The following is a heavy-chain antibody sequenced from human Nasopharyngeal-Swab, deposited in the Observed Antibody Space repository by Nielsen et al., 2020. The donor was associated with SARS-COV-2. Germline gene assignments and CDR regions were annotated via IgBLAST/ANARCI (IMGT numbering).Heavy chain of an antibody. CDR2: IYYSGST. J-gene: IGHJ3*02. Sequence: SETLSLTCTFSGVSISRGGYYWSWISQHPGTGLEWIGYIYYSGSTYYNPSLKSRVTISVDTSQNQFSLKLSSVTAADTAVYYCARARITMIVVVDAFDIWGQGTMVTVSS. D-gene: IGHD3-22*01. V-gene: IGHV4-31*03. CDR3: ARARITMIVVVDAFDI. CDR1: GVSISRGGYY.